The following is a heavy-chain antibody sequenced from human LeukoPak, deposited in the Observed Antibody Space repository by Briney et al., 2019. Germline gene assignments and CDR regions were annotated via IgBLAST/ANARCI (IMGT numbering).Heavy chain of an antibody. J-gene: IGHJ4*02. D-gene: IGHD6-19*01. CDR1: GFTFDDYT. CDR3: AKEDYSSGWYGLDY. Sequence: GGSLRLSCAASGFTFDDYTMRWVRQAPGKGLEWVSLISWDGGSTYYADSVKGRFTISRDNSKNSLYLQMNSLRTEDTALYYCAKEDYSSGWYGLDYWGQGTLVTVSS. V-gene: IGHV3-43*01. CDR2: ISWDGGST.